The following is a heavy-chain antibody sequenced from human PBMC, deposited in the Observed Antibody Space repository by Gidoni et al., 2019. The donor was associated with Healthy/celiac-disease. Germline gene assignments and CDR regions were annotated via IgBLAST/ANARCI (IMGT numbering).Heavy chain of an antibody. D-gene: IGHD2-21*01. V-gene: IGHV3-13*01. CDR2: IVTACDT. CDR1: GLTFSRYD. Sequence: EVQLVESRGGMVQPGGSLRRSWEASGLTFSRYDMHWVRQATGKCLECVSAIVTACDTYYPGSVKGRFTISRENAKISLYLQMNSLRAGDTAVYDCARGVVMATTRGAFDIWRQGTMVTVSS. CDR3: ARGVVMATTRGAFDI. J-gene: IGHJ3*02.